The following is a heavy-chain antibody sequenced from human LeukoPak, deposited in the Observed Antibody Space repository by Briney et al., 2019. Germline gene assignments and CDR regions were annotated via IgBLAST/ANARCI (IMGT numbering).Heavy chain of an antibody. Sequence: PSETLSLTCTVSGGSISSSSDYWGWIRQPPGKGLEWIGSIYYSGSTYYNPSLKSRVTISVDTSKNQFSLKLSSVTAADTAVYYCTSGYDYYYHYGMDVWGQGTTVTVSS. D-gene: IGHD5-12*01. V-gene: IGHV4-39*01. CDR1: GGSISSSSDY. CDR3: TSGYDYYYHYGMDV. J-gene: IGHJ6*02. CDR2: IYYSGST.